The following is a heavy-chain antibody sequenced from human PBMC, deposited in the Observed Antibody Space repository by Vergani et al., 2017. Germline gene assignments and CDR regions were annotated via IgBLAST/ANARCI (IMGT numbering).Heavy chain of an antibody. Sequence: VQLVQSGAEVRKPGASVTVSCTASGYTFSSYYMHWVRQAPGQGLEWMGIINPSGGSTSYAQKFQGRVTMTRDTSTSTVYMELSSLRSEDSAVYYCARDMVRGVIPLNYGMDVWGQGTTVTVSS. CDR1: GYTFSSYY. CDR3: ARDMVRGVIPLNYGMDV. V-gene: IGHV1-46*03. J-gene: IGHJ6*02. D-gene: IGHD3-10*01. CDR2: INPSGGST.